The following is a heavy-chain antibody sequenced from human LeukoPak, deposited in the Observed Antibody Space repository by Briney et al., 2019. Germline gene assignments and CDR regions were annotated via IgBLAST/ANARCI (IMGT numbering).Heavy chain of an antibody. V-gene: IGHV1-18*01. D-gene: IGHD1-7*01. J-gene: IGHJ4*02. CDR3: ARDEEPYNWNSFDY. CDR1: GYTFTSYG. CDR2: ISAYNGNT. Sequence: ASVKVSCKASGYTFTSYGISWVRQAPGQGFEWMGWISAYNGNTNYAQKLQGRVTMTTDTSTSTAYMELRSLRSDDTAVYDCARDEEPYNWNSFDYWGQGTLVTVSS.